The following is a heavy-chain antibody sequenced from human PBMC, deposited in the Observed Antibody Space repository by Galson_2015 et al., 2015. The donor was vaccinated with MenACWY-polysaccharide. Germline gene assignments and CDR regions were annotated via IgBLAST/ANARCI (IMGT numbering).Heavy chain of an antibody. CDR2: ISSSGGTT. V-gene: IGHV3-48*03. CDR1: GFAFRSYD. CDR3: ARFYDLWSGFYIDY. J-gene: IGHJ4*02. Sequence: SLRLSCAASGFAFRSYDMNWLRQAPGKGLEWVSYISSSGGTTSYADSMKGRFTISRDNAKKSIYLQMSGLTAEDTAIYYCARFYDLWSGFYIDYWGQGTLATVSS. D-gene: IGHD3-3*01.